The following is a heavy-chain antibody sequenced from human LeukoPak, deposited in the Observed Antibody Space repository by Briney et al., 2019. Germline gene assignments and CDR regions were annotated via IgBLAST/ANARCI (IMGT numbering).Heavy chain of an antibody. CDR3: AKDAGYRVGATYYFDY. CDR2: IRYDGSNK. J-gene: IGHJ4*02. V-gene: IGHV3-30*02. Sequence: PGGSLRLSCAASGFTFSSYGMHWVRQAPGKGLEWVAVIRYDGSNKYYADSVKGRFTTSRDNSKNTLYLQMNSLRAEDTAVYYCAKDAGYRVGATYYFDYWGQGTLVTVSS. D-gene: IGHD1-26*01. CDR1: GFTFSSYG.